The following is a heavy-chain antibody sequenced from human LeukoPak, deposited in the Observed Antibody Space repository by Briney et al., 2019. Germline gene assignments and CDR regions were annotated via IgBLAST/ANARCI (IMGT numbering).Heavy chain of an antibody. V-gene: IGHV1-18*01. D-gene: IGHD2-15*01. CDR2: INVYDGNT. Sequence: ASVKVSCKASGYTFTSYGVSWVRQGPGQGLEWEGWINVYDGNTKYGQNLQGRVTMTTDTSTSTAYMELRSLGSDDTAVYYCARDSGYCSGDSCNYYYGMDVWGQGTTVTVSS. CDR3: ARDSGYCSGDSCNYYYGMDV. CDR1: GYTFTSYG. J-gene: IGHJ6*02.